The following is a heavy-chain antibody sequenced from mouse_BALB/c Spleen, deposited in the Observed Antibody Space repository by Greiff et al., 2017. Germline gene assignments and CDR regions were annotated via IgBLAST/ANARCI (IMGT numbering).Heavy chain of an antibody. Sequence: EVNVVESGGDLVKPGGSLKLSCAASGFTFSSYGMSWVRQTPDKRLEWVATISSGGSYTYYPDSVKGRFTISRDNAKNTLYLQMSSLKSEDTAMYYCARRFTTATAYWGQGTLVTVSA. D-gene: IGHD1-2*01. CDR3: ARRFTTATAY. CDR2: ISSGGSYT. J-gene: IGHJ3*01. V-gene: IGHV5-6*02. CDR1: GFTFSSYG.